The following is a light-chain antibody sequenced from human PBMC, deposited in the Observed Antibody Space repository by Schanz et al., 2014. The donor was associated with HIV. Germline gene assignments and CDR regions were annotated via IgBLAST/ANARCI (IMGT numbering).Light chain of an antibody. V-gene: IGKV1-5*01. J-gene: IGKJ2*01. CDR3: QQYYSPPYT. CDR1: QSISIW. CDR2: TAS. Sequence: DIQMTQSPSTLSASVGDRVTITCRASQSISIWLAWYQQKPGKAPKLLIYTASSLRSGVPARFSGSGSGTEFTLTISSLQAEDVAVYYCQQYYSPPYTFGQGTKLEIK.